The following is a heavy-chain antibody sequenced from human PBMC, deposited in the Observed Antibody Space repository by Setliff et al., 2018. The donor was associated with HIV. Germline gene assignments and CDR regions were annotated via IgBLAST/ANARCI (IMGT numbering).Heavy chain of an antibody. J-gene: IGHJ6*03. V-gene: IGHV4-38-2*01. CDR1: GYSISSGYY. CDR3: ARVSCSSWYSIPRYYYCSMDV. Sequence: SETLSLTCAASGYSISSGYYWGWIRQPPGKGLEWIGSIYHSGSTYYNPSLKSRVTISVDTSKNQFSLKLSYVTAADTAVYYCARVSCSSWYSIPRYYYCSMDVWGNGTTVTVSS. CDR2: IYHSGST. D-gene: IGHD6-13*01.